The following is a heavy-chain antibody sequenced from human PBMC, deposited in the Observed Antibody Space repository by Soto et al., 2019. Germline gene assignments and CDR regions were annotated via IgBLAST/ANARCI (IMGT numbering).Heavy chain of an antibody. CDR1: GFSLSNARMG. Sequence: QVTLKESGPVLVKPTETLTLTCTVSGFSLSNARMGVSWIRQPPGKALEWLAHIFSNDEISYSTSLKSRLTISKDTSKSQVVLTMTNMDPVDTATYYCARIMLGYCSGGSCYPAADYWGQGTLVTVSS. J-gene: IGHJ4*02. CDR2: IFSNDEI. CDR3: ARIMLGYCSGGSCYPAADY. V-gene: IGHV2-26*01. D-gene: IGHD2-15*01.